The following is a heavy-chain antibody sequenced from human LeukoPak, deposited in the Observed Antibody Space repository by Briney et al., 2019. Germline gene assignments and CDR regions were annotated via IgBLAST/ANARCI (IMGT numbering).Heavy chain of an antibody. D-gene: IGHD4/OR15-4a*01. CDR1: GFTFSTFP. J-gene: IGHJ4*02. Sequence: GGSLRLSCAASGFTFSTFPMSWVRQAPGKGLDWVSTLSGSGTNTYYADSVKGRFTISRDNSENTLYLQMNSLRADDTAVYYCAKDMGLVLSTVAPFDSWGQGTLVAVSS. CDR3: AKDMGLVLSTVAPFDS. CDR2: LSGSGTNT. V-gene: IGHV3-23*01.